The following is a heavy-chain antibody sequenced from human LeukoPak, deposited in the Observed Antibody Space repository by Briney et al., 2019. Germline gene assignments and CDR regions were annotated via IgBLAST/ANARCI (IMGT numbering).Heavy chain of an antibody. CDR2: ISSSGSTI. V-gene: IGHV3-11*01. CDR1: GFTFSDYY. Sequence: SGGSLRLSCAASGFTFSDYYTSWIRQAPGKGLEWVSYISSSGSTIYYADSVKGRFTISRDNAKNSLYLQMNSLRAEDTAVYYCARVNYYDSSDYWGQGTLVTVSS. D-gene: IGHD3-22*01. CDR3: ARVNYYDSSDY. J-gene: IGHJ4*02.